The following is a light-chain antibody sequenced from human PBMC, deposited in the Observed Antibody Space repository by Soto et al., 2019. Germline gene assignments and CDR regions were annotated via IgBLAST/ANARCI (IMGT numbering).Light chain of an antibody. Sequence: QSVLTQAPSASATPGQRVTISCSGGRSNIGTNTVNWYQQLPGMAPKLLIYNKNQRPSGVPDRFSGSKSDTSASLAISGLQSEDEADYYCAAWDDSLHGYVFGNGTKVTVL. J-gene: IGLJ1*01. CDR3: AAWDDSLHGYV. CDR1: RSNIGTNT. V-gene: IGLV1-44*01. CDR2: NKN.